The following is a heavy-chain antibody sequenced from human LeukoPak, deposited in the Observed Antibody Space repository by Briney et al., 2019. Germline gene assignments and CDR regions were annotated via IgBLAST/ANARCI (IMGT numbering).Heavy chain of an antibody. V-gene: IGHV3-53*01. J-gene: IGHJ3*02. CDR1: GFTVSSNY. Sequence: GGSLRLSCAASGFTVSSNYMSWVRQAPGKGLEWVSIIYSGGSTFYADSVKGRFTISRDNSKNTLYLQMNSLRAEDTVVYYCARGGSYLSAFDIWGQGTMVTVSS. CDR3: ARGGSYLSAFDI. CDR2: IYSGGST. D-gene: IGHD1-26*01.